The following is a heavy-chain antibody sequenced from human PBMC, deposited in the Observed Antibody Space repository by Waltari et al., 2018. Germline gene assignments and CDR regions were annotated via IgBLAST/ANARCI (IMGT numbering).Heavy chain of an antibody. V-gene: IGHV1-2*02. D-gene: IGHD2-21*01. CDR2: INPKSGDT. Sequence: QIQLVQSGAEVKKPGASVKVSCKAHGYIFTGPFIPGVRHTPGQGLEWMGWINPKSGDTNYAQKFKGRITMTRDTSINTVYLELKRLTSADTAVYFCARDWGVVAAYNAFDFWGQGTLVTVSS. CDR3: ARDWGVVAAYNAFDF. J-gene: IGHJ4*02. CDR1: GYIFTGPF.